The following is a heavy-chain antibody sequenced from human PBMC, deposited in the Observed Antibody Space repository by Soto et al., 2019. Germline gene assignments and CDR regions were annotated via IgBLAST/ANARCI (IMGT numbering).Heavy chain of an antibody. D-gene: IGHD7-27*01. J-gene: IGHJ6*02. V-gene: IGHV3-30-3*01. Sequence: GGSLRRSCAASGFTFSSYAMHWVRQAPGKGLEWVAVISYDGSNKYYADSVKGRFTISRDNSKNTLYLQMNSLRAEDTAVYYCASGLLTEGGMDVRGQGTTVTVSS. CDR2: ISYDGSNK. CDR1: GFTFSSYA. CDR3: ASGLLTEGGMDV.